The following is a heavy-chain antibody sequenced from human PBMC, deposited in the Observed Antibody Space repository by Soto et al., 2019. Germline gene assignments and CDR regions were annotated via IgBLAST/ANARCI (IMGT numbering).Heavy chain of an antibody. J-gene: IGHJ6*02. CDR3: ARVDQSTVTTRYYYGMDV. Sequence: ASVKVSCKASGYTFTSYYMHWVRQAPGQGLEWMGIINPSGGSTSYAQKFQGRVTMTRDTSISTAYMELSRLRSDDTAVYYCARVDQSTVTTRYYYGMDVWGQGTTVTVSS. CDR1: GYTFTSYY. CDR2: INPSGGST. D-gene: IGHD4-17*01. V-gene: IGHV1-46*01.